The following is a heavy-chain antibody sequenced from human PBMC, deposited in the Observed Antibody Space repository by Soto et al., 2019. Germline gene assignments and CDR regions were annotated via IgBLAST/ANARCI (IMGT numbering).Heavy chain of an antibody. CDR2: FDPEDGET. CDR1: GYTLTELS. CDR3: ATPTTGTTGASWFDP. J-gene: IGHJ5*02. Sequence: ASVKVSCKVSGYTLTELSMHWVRQAPGKGLEWMGGFDPEDGETIYAQKFQGRVTMTEDTSTDTAYMELSSLRSEDTAVYYCATPTTGTTGASWFDPWGQGTLVTVSP. V-gene: IGHV1-24*01. D-gene: IGHD1-1*01.